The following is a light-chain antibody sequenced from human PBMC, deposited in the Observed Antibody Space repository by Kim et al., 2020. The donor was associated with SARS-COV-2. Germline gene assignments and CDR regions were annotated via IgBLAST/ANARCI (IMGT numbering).Light chain of an antibody. J-gene: IGKJ1*01. CDR1: QSVSSSY. V-gene: IGKV3-20*01. CDR3: QHYDNTPWT. CDR2: ATS. Sequence: SPGERATLSCRASQSVSSSYLAWYQQKPGQAPRLLIYATSSRATGIPDRFSGSGSGTDFTLTVSRLEPEDFAVYYCQHYDNTPWTFGQGTKVDIK.